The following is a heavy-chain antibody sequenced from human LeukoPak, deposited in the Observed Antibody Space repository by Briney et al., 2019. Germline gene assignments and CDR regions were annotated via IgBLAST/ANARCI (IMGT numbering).Heavy chain of an antibody. V-gene: IGHV4-4*09. J-gene: IGHJ6*03. CDR3: ARLHEGYSYGYGYYYYMDV. Sequence: SETLSLTCTVSGGSISSYYWSWIRQPPGKGLEWIGYIYTSGSTNYKPSLKSRVTISVDTSKNQYSLKLSSVTAADTAVYYCARLHEGYSYGYGYYYYMDVWGKGTTVTVSS. CDR2: IYTSGST. CDR1: GGSISSYY. D-gene: IGHD5-18*01.